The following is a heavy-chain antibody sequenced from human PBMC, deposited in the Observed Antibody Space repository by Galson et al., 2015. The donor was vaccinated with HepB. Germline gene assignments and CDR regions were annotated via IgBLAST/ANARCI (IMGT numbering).Heavy chain of an antibody. D-gene: IGHD3-22*01. Sequence: SVKVSCKASGYTFTSYGISWVRQAPGQGLEWMGWISAYNGNTNYAQKLQGRVTMTTDTSTSTAYMELRSLRSDDTAVYYCAIGRSSAYYSPPDSWGQGTLVTVSS. CDR3: AIGRSSAYYSPPDS. V-gene: IGHV1-18*01. CDR1: GYTFTSYG. J-gene: IGHJ4*02. CDR2: ISAYNGNT.